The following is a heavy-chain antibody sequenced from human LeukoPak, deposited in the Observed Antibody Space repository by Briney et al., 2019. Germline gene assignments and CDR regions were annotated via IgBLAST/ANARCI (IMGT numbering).Heavy chain of an antibody. CDR1: GGSISSYY. V-gene: IGHV4-59*01. CDR3: ARESGLGSRYYYYGMDV. D-gene: IGHD6-19*01. Sequence: PAETLSLTCSVSGGSISSYYWSWIRQPPGKGLEWIGYVYYSGSTNYNPSLKNRVTISVDTSKNQFSLRLNSVTAADTAVYYCARESGLGSRYYYYGMDVWGQGTMVTVSS. J-gene: IGHJ6*02. CDR2: VYYSGST.